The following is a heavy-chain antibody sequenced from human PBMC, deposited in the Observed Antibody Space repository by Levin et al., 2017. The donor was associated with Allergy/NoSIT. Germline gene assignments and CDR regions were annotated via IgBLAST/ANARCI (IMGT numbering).Heavy chain of an antibody. J-gene: IGHJ4*02. Sequence: PGGSLRLSCKGSGYSFTSYWIGWVRQMPGKGLEWMGIIYPGDSDTRYSPSFQGQVTISADKSISTAYLQWSSLKASDTAMYYCARHDKYYDSNGGPDYWGQGTLVTVSS. CDR1: GYSFTSYW. CDR2: IYPGDSDT. CDR3: ARHDKYYDSNGGPDY. D-gene: IGHD3-22*01. V-gene: IGHV5-51*01.